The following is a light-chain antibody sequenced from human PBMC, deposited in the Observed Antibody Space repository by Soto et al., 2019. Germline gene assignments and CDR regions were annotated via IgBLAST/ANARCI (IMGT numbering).Light chain of an antibody. CDR1: SSDLAIYNY. V-gene: IGLV2-14*01. Sequence: QSVLTQPPSVSAAPGQKVTISCSGSSSDLAIYNYVSWYQQQPGKAPKLMIYQVTNRPSGVSNRFSGSRSGNTASLTISGLQAEDEADYYCSSYTDSSNYVFGTGTTVTV. CDR2: QVT. J-gene: IGLJ1*01. CDR3: SSYTDSSNYV.